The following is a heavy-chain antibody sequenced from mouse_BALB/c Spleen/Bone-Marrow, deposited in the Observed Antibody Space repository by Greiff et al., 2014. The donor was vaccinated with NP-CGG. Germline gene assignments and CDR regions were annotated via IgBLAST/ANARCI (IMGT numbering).Heavy chain of an antibody. V-gene: IGHV5-4*02. CDR2: ISNGGTYT. CDR3: ARSGERYGAMDY. CDR1: GFTFSGFY. J-gene: IGHJ4*01. Sequence: VQLKESGGGLVKPGGSLKLSCAASGFTFSGFYMFWFRQTPGKRLEWVATISNGGTYTYYPDSVKGRFTISRDNAKNNLYLQMSSLKSEDTAMYYCARSGERYGAMDYWGQGTSVTVTS. D-gene: IGHD1-1*02.